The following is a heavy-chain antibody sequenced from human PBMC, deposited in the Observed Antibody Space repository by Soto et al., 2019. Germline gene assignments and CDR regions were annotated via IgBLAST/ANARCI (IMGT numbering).Heavy chain of an antibody. D-gene: IGHD5-18*01. CDR2: INDDGITT. V-gene: IGHV3-74*03. J-gene: IGHJ4*02. CDR1: GFSCRSDL. Sequence: PGVSRRRSCVAGGFSCRSDLIHWVGQGPGKGLVWVSHINDDGITTTRYADSVKGRFTISRDNAKNTVYLQMNSLRDEDTAVYYCARGGGYSYDYIGYWGQGT. CDR3: ARGGGYSYDYIGY.